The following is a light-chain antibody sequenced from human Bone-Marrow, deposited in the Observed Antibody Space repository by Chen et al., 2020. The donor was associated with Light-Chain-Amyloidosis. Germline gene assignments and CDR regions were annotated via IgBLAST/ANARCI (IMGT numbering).Light chain of an antibody. CDR1: DLPTKY. J-gene: IGLJ2*01. CDR3: QSADSSGTYEVI. V-gene: IGLV3-25*03. CDR2: RDT. Sequence: SYELTQPPSVSVSPGQTARFTCSGDDLPTKYAYWYQQKPGQAPVLVIDRDTEWPSGISERFSGSSSGTTATLTISGVQAEDEADYHCQSADSSGTYEVIFGGGTKLTVL.